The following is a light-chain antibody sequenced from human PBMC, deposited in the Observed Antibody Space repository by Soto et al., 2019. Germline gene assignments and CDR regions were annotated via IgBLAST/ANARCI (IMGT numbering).Light chain of an antibody. J-gene: IGLJ1*01. Sequence: QSALTRPASVSGSPGQSITISCTGTSSDVGGYNFVSWYQQHPGRAPKLLIYEVSRRPSGVSNRFSGSKSGETASLTHSGLQAEDEADYYCYSYRGYYTRVFGTGTRSPS. CDR1: SSDVGGYNF. CDR3: YSYRGYYTRV. CDR2: EVS. V-gene: IGLV2-14*01.